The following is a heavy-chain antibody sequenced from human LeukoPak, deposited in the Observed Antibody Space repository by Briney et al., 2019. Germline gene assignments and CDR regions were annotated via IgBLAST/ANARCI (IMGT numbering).Heavy chain of an antibody. CDR2: IYYSGST. CDR1: GGSISSYY. D-gene: IGHD5-24*01. V-gene: IGHV4-59*01. Sequence: SETLSLTCTVSGGSISSYYWSWIRQPPGKGLEWIGYIYYSGSTNYNPSLKSRVTISVDTSKNQFSLKLSSVTAADTAVYYCVRVEMATMYYFDYWGQGTLVTVSS. J-gene: IGHJ4*02. CDR3: VRVEMATMYYFDY.